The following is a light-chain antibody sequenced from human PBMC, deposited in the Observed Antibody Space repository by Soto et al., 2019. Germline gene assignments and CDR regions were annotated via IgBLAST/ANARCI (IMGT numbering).Light chain of an antibody. J-gene: IGKJ4*01. CDR3: QQLNNYPAFT. V-gene: IGKV1-9*01. Sequence: DVQLTQSPSFLSASVGDRISITCRSSLGIARYVAWYQQKPGNAPKLLIYGSSTLQNGVPSRFSGSGSGTEFTLTISSLQTEDFATYYCQQLNNYPAFTFGGGTKVEIK. CDR2: GSS. CDR1: LGIARY.